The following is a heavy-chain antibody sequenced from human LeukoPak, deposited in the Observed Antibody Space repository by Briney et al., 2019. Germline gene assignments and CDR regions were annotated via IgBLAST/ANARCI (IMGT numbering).Heavy chain of an antibody. J-gene: IGHJ4*02. Sequence: GGSLRLSCAASGFTFSIYGMPWVRQAPGKGLEWVAVIGYDGGNKYYADSVKGRFIISRDNSTNTLYMQMNSLRAEDMAVYYCARDALYYYDSSGYYPTMYFDYWGQGTLVTVSS. CDR1: GFTFSIYG. CDR2: IGYDGGNK. D-gene: IGHD3-22*01. V-gene: IGHV3-33*01. CDR3: ARDALYYYDSSGYYPTMYFDY.